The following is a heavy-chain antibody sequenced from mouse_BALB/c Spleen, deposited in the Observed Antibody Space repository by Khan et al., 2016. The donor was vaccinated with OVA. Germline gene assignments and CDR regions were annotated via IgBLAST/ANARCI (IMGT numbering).Heavy chain of an antibody. V-gene: IGHV1S136*01. CDR3: AKNYRYDVYFDY. J-gene: IGHJ2*01. CDR2: IYPSNDDT. Sequence: VQLQQSGPDLVKPGASVRMSCKASGYTFTSYVMHWLRQKPGQGLEWIGYIYPSNDDTKYNEKFKGKATLTSDKSSSTAYMELSSLTSEDSAVYYCAKNYRYDVYFDYGGQGTTLTVSS. CDR1: GYTFTSYV. D-gene: IGHD2-14*01.